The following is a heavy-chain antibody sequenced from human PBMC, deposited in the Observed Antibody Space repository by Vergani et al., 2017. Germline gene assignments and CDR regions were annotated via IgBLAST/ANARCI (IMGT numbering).Heavy chain of an antibody. V-gene: IGHV2-70*01. CDR2: LHWDDEK. D-gene: IGHD4-17*01. CDR1: GFSLSTSGMC. J-gene: IGHJ3*02. CDR3: ARTRPMTTVTTAAFDI. Sequence: QVTLRESGPALVKPTQTLTLTCTFSGFSLSTSGMCVSWIRQPPGKAREWLALLHWDDEKYYSTSLKTSLTIPKDTPKNQVVLTMTNMDPVDTATYYCARTRPMTTVTTAAFDIWGQGTMVTVSS.